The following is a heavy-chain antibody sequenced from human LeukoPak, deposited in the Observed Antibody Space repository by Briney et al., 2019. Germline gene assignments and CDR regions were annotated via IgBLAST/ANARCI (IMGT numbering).Heavy chain of an antibody. CDR1: GFTFSSYA. CDR2: ISGSGGST. CDR3: AKDIVVVVAASGWFDP. V-gene: IGHV3-23*01. D-gene: IGHD2-15*01. Sequence: GGSLRLSCAASGFTFSSYAMSWVRQAPGKGLEWVSAISGSGGSTYYADSVKGRFTISRDNSKNTLYLQMNSLRAEDTAVYYCAKDIVVVVAASGWFDPWGQGALVTVSS. J-gene: IGHJ5*02.